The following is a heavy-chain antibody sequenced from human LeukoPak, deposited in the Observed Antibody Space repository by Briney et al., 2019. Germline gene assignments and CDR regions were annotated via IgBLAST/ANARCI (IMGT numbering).Heavy chain of an antibody. D-gene: IGHD6-19*01. CDR1: GFTFDDYG. J-gene: IGHJ4*02. V-gene: IGHV3-20*04. Sequence: AGSLRLSCAASGFTFDDYGMSWVRQATGKGLEWVSGINWNGGSTGYADSVKGRFTISRDNAKNSLYLQMNSLRAEDTALYYCARDLMGFGSGSYGYFDYWGQGTLVTVSS. CDR3: ARDLMGFGSGSYGYFDY. CDR2: INWNGGST.